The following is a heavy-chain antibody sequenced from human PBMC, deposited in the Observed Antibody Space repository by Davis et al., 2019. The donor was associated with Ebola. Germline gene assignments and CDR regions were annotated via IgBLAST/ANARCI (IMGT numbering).Heavy chain of an antibody. D-gene: IGHD6-6*01. CDR1: GFIFSSYA. V-gene: IGHV3-15*01. CDR2: IRSKADGGTT. J-gene: IGHJ4*02. Sequence: GESLKISCAASGFIFSSYAMSWVRQAPGKGLEWVGRIRSKADGGTTDYAAPVKGRFTISRDDSENTLYLQMDTLKTEDTAVYYCATDIPTRPDKVDYWGQGTLVTVSS. CDR3: ATDIPTRPDKVDY.